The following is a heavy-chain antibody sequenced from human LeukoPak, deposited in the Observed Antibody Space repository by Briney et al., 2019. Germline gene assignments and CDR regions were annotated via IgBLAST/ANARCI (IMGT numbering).Heavy chain of an antibody. CDR3: ARDQRPSCLRGICYSGDY. V-gene: IGHV1-69*13. J-gene: IGHJ4*02. CDR2: IVPIIGTA. CDR1: GGTFHSYI. D-gene: IGHD2-15*01. Sequence: GASVKDSCKASGGTFHSYIVTWVRQAPGQGLEWMGGIVPIIGTANYAQKFQGRVTITADDSTSTAYMELRSLRSEDTAIYYCARDQRPSCLRGICYSGDYWGQGTLVTVTS.